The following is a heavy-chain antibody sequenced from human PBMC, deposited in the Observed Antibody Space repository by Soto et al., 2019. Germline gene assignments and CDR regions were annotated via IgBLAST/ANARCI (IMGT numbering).Heavy chain of an antibody. CDR1: GGTFSRHT. J-gene: IGHJ4*02. D-gene: IGHD3-22*01. Sequence: QVQLVQSGAEVRKPGSSVKVSCKASGGTFSRHTISWVRQAPGQGLEWMGGIIPMFGTANHAQKFQGRVTIIADESTSTVYMELSSLRSEDTAIYYCARGWGYDSSDYYYAYWGQGTPVIVSS. CDR2: IIPMFGTA. CDR3: ARGWGYDSSDYYYAY. V-gene: IGHV1-69*01.